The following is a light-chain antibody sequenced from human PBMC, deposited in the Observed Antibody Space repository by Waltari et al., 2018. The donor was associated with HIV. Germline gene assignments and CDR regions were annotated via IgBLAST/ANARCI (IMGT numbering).Light chain of an antibody. CDR1: SSDAGGYNY. V-gene: IGLV2-14*03. CDR3: TSYTSSNTLVI. Sequence: QSALTQPASVSGSPGQSITISCTGTSSDAGGYNYVSWYQHHPGKAPKLMIYHVSNRPSGVSNRFSGSKSGNTASLTISGLQAEDEADYYCTSYTSSNTLVIFGGGTKLTVL. CDR2: HVS. J-gene: IGLJ2*01.